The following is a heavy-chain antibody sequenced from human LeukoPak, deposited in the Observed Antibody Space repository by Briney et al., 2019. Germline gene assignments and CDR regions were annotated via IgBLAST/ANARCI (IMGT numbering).Heavy chain of an antibody. J-gene: IGHJ4*02. CDR3: ARDADLGYCSSTSCYKGGSY. D-gene: IGHD2-2*02. V-gene: IGHV1-69*13. Sequence: ASVKVSCKASGGTFSSYAISWVRQAPGQGLEWMGGIIPIFGTANYAQKFQGRVTITADESTSTAYMELSSLRSEDTAVYYCARDADLGYCSSTSCYKGGSYWGQGTLVTVSS. CDR2: IIPIFGTA. CDR1: GGTFSSYA.